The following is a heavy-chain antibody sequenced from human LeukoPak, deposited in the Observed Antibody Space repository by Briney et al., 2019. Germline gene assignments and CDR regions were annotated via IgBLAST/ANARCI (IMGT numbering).Heavy chain of an antibody. J-gene: IGHJ4*02. CDR1: GNYW. D-gene: IGHD2-2*01. CDR2: INSDGSWT. Sequence: GGSLRLSCAASGNYWMHWVRQAPGKGLVWVSHINSDGSWTTYVDSVKGRFTISKDNAKNMVYLRMNNLRAEDTAVYYCVSFYETYWGRGTLVTVSS. CDR3: VSFYETY. V-gene: IGHV3-74*01.